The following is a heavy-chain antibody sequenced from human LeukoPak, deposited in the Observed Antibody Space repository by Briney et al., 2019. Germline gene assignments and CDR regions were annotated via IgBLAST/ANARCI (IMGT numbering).Heavy chain of an antibody. CDR2: IWYDGSNK. Sequence: HPGGSLRLSCAASGFTFSSYGMHWVRQAPGKGLEWVAVIWYDGSNKYYADSVKGRFTISRDNSKNTLYLQMNSLRAEDTAVYYCVGGSYWDYYFDYWGQGTLVTVSS. V-gene: IGHV3-33*01. CDR3: VGGSYWDYYFDY. CDR1: GFTFSSYG. J-gene: IGHJ4*02. D-gene: IGHD1-26*01.